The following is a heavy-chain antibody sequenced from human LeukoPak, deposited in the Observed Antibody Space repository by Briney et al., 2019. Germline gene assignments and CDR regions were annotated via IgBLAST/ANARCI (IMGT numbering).Heavy chain of an antibody. J-gene: IGHJ6*02. CDR1: GFTFSSYA. CDR3: AKQSSRPLDYYYYGMDV. Sequence: QAGGSLRLSCAASGFTFSSYAMSWVRQAPGKGLEWVSAISGSGGSTYYADSVKGRFTISRDNSKNTLYLQMNSLRAEDTAVYYCAKQSSRPLDYYYYGMDVWGQGTTVTVSS. D-gene: IGHD2-2*01. CDR2: ISGSGGST. V-gene: IGHV3-23*01.